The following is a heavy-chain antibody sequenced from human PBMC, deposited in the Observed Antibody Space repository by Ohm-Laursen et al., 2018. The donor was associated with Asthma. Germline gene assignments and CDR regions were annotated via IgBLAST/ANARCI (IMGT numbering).Heavy chain of an antibody. D-gene: IGHD4-23*01. Sequence: SLRLSCAASGFSVSDHYMTWVRQAPGKGLEWVGRIKSKTDGGTTDYAAPVKGRFTISRDDSKNTLYLQMNSLKTEDTAVYYCTTAPTVVTWEVDYWGQGTLVTVSS. CDR2: IKSKTDGGTT. CDR1: GFSVSDHY. CDR3: TTAPTVVTWEVDY. J-gene: IGHJ4*02. V-gene: IGHV3-15*01.